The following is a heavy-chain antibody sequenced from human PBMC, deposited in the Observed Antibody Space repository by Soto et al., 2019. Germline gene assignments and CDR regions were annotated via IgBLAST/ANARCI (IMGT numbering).Heavy chain of an antibody. J-gene: IGHJ3*02. D-gene: IGHD3-10*01. Sequence: GGSLRLSCAASGFTFSDYYMSWIRQAPGKGLEWVSYISSSGSTIYYADSVKGRFTISRDNAKNSLYLQMNRLRAEDTAVYYGARAGEAYGSGSPCRSFCYIWGQGTMVTVSS. CDR1: GFTFSDYY. CDR3: ARAGEAYGSGSPCRSFCYI. CDR2: ISSSGSTI. V-gene: IGHV3-11*01.